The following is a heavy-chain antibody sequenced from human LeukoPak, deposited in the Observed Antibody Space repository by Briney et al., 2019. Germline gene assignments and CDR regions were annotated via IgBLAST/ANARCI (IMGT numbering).Heavy chain of an antibody. D-gene: IGHD3-22*01. V-gene: IGHV3-21*01. J-gene: IGHJ4*02. CDR2: ISSSSSYI. CDR1: GFTFSSYS. CDR3: ASLDLQYYDINY. Sequence: KTGGSLRLSCAASGFTFSSYSMNWVRQAPGKGLEWVSSISSSSSYIYYADSVKGRFTISRDNAKNSLFLQMNSLRAEDTAVYYCASLDLQYYDINYWGQGTLVTVSS.